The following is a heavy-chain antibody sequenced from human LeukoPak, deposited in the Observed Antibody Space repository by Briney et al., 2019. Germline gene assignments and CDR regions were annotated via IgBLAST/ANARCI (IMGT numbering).Heavy chain of an antibody. J-gene: IGHJ4*02. CDR2: IWYDGSNK. Sequence: PGRSLRLSCAASGFTFSSYGMHWVRQAPGKGLEWVAVIWYDGSNKYYADSVRGRFTISRDNSKNTLYLQMNSLRAEDTAVYSCAKSRTAMARDYFDYWGQGTLVTVSS. V-gene: IGHV3-33*06. CDR1: GFTFSSYG. CDR3: AKSRTAMARDYFDY. D-gene: IGHD5-18*01.